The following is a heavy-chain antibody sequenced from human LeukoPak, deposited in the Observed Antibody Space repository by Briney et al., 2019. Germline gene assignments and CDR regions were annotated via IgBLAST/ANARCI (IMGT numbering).Heavy chain of an antibody. CDR1: GYTFTSYY. V-gene: IGHV1-46*01. CDR2: IIPSGGST. CDR3: ARSDYGDY. Sequence: ASGKVSCKASGYTFTSYYIHWVRQASGQGLEWMGRIIPSGGSTSYAQKFQGRVTMTRDTSTSTVYMELSSLRSDDTAVYYCARSDYGDYWGQGTLVTVSS. J-gene: IGHJ4*02.